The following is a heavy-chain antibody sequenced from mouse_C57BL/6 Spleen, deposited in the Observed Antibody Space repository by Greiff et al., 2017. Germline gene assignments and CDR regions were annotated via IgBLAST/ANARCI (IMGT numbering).Heavy chain of an antibody. V-gene: IGHV1-80*01. J-gene: IGHJ1*03. D-gene: IGHD3-1*01. CDR2: IYLGDGDT. CDR3: ARITGAMYFDV. CDR1: GYAFSSYW. Sequence: VQLVESGAELVKPGASVMISCKASGYAFSSYWMNWVKQRPGKGLEWIGQIYLGDGDTNYNGKFKGKSTLTADKSSSTAYMQFSSLTSEDSAVYFCARITGAMYFDVWGTGTTVTVSS.